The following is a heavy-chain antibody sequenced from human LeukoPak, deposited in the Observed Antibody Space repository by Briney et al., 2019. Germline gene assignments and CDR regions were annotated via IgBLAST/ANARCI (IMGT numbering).Heavy chain of an antibody. V-gene: IGHV1-2*02. CDR1: GYTFTSNY. CDR2: ISPTGGST. Sequence: ASVKVSCKAFGYTFTSNYMHWVRQAPGQGPEWMGVISPTGGSTTYAQKFQGRVTMTRDTSISTAYMELSRLRSDDTAVYYCASGENWSSSSRGAFDIWGQGTMVTVSS. D-gene: IGHD6-6*01. J-gene: IGHJ3*02. CDR3: ASGENWSSSSRGAFDI.